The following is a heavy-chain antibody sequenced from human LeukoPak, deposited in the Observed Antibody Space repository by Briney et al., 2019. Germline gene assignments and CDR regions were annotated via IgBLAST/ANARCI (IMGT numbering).Heavy chain of an antibody. CDR2: ISGDGVST. CDR1: GLPIADFD. Sequence: PGGSLRLSCVASGLPIADFDMHWVRQAPGKGLEWVSLISGDGVSTFYADSVKGRFSISRDNSKNSLYLEMNSLRTEDAAMYYCAKESGKFDYWGQGTQVGVCS. J-gene: IGHJ4*02. CDR3: AKESGKFDY. V-gene: IGHV3-43*02.